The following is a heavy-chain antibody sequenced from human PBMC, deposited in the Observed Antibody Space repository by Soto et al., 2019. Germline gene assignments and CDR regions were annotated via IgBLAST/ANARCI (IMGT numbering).Heavy chain of an antibody. Sequence: QINLIESGPTLVNPTQTLTLTCTFSGFSLSTSGAAVGWVRQPPGRALEWLALIYWDGDKRYNPSLGNRLTITKDTSMNQVVLTLTNVDPADTATYYCAHRATMTIFGLIIDNGIWFDPWGQGTRVIVSS. CDR2: IYWDGDK. CDR1: GFSLSTSGAA. J-gene: IGHJ5*02. V-gene: IGHV2-5*02. D-gene: IGHD3-3*01. CDR3: AHRATMTIFGLIIDNGIWFDP.